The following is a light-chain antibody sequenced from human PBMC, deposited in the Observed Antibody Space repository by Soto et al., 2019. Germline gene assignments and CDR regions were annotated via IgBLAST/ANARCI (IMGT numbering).Light chain of an antibody. V-gene: IGKV1-5*03. CDR1: QSISSW. Sequence: DIQMTQSPSTLSASVGDRVTITCRASQSISSWLAWYQQKPGKAPKFLIYKASNLETGVPSRFSGSGSGTEFTLTISSLQPDDFATYYCQQYNSFIWTFGQGTKVEIK. CDR3: QQYNSFIWT. CDR2: KAS. J-gene: IGKJ1*01.